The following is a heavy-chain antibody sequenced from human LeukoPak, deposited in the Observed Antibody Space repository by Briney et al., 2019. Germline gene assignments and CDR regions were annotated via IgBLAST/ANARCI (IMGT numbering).Heavy chain of an antibody. CDR3: ARDKSYFGSGNYHYFDS. V-gene: IGHV3-30*03. CDR2: ISHDGGNK. Sequence: GRSLRLSCVASGFAFSQFPVHWVRQAPGKRLEWVAFISHDGGNKKYGDSVKGRFTISRDNSKNTVYLQMNSLRPEDTALYYCARDKSYFGSGNYHYFDSWGQGALVIVSS. J-gene: IGHJ4*02. D-gene: IGHD3-10*01. CDR1: GFAFSQFP.